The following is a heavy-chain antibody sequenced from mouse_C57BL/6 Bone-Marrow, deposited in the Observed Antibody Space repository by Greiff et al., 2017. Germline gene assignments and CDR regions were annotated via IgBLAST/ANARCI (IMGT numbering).Heavy chain of an antibody. V-gene: IGHV1-52*01. CDR1: GYTFTSYW. CDR2: IDPSDSET. D-gene: IGHD2-10*01. J-gene: IGHJ4*01. Sequence: VQLQQPGAELVRPGSSVKLSCKASGYTFTSYWMHWVKQRPIQGLEWIGNIDPSDSETHYNQKFKDKATLTVDKSSSTAYMQLSSLTSEDSAVYYCARSYYGNYEGVDYWGQGTSVTVSS. CDR3: ARSYYGNYEGVDY.